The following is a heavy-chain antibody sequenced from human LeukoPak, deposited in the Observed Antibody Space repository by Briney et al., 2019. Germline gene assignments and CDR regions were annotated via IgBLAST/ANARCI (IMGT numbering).Heavy chain of an antibody. CDR2: ISAYNGNT. V-gene: IGHV1-18*01. CDR1: GYTFTSYG. Sequence: ASVKVSCKASGYTFTSYGISWVRLASGQGLEWMGWISAYNGNTNYAQKLQGRVTMTTDTSTSTAYMELRSLRSDDTAVYYCARVPGPYSSGWPYFDYWGQGTLVTVSS. J-gene: IGHJ4*02. D-gene: IGHD6-19*01. CDR3: ARVPGPYSSGWPYFDY.